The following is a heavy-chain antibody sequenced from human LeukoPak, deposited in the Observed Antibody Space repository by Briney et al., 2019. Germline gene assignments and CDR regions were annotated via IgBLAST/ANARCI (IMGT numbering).Heavy chain of an antibody. CDR1: GFTFSSYT. Sequence: GGSLRLSCAASGFTFSSYTMNWVRQAPGKGLEWVSYINNSSAYIYYADSVKGRFTISRDNAKNSLYLQMNSLRTDGTAVYYCTRAMATTYVRYAFNIWGQGTMVTVSS. CDR2: INNSSAYI. J-gene: IGHJ3*02. CDR3: TRAMATTYVRYAFNI. D-gene: IGHD5-12*01. V-gene: IGHV3-21*01.